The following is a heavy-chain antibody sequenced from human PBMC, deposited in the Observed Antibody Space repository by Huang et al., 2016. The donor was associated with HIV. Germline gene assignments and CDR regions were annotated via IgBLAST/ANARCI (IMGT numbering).Heavy chain of an antibody. Sequence: VQLVQSGAEVKRPGTSVKISCKASGGSFNSLAFNWGRQAPGHGLQYMGGIVPPFSVTKYAEKFRGRLTISADKSTSTVFMELRGLTSEDTAVFFCAREGQTWYGKPIAAFEIWGQGTTVIVSP. CDR1: GGSFNSLA. CDR3: AREGQTWYGKPIAAFEI. CDR2: IVPPFSVT. V-gene: IGHV1-69*10. D-gene: IGHD6-13*01. J-gene: IGHJ3*02.